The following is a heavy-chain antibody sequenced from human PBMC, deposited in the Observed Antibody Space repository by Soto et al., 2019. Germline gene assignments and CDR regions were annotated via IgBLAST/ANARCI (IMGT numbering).Heavy chain of an antibody. Sequence: ASVKVSCKASGYTFTSYYMHCVRQAPGQGLEWMGIINPSGGSTSYAQKFQGRVTMTRDTSTSTVYMELSSLRSEDTAVYYCARDRTTMVRGDRAFDYWGQGTLVTVSS. D-gene: IGHD3-10*01. CDR1: GYTFTSYY. V-gene: IGHV1-46*01. CDR2: INPSGGST. CDR3: ARDRTTMVRGDRAFDY. J-gene: IGHJ4*02.